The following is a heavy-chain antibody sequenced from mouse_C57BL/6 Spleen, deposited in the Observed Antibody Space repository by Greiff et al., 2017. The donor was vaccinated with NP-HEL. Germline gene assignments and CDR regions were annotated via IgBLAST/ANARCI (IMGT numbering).Heavy chain of an antibody. Sequence: VQLQQPGAELVKPGASVKLSCTASGFNIKNTYMHWVKQRPEQGLEWIGRIDPANGNTKYAPKFQGKATITADTSSNTAYLQLSSLTSEDTAIYYCSYYYGSSYRYFDYWGQGTTLTVSS. V-gene: IGHV14-3*01. CDR2: IDPANGNT. J-gene: IGHJ2*01. D-gene: IGHD1-1*01. CDR3: SYYYGSSYRYFDY. CDR1: GFNIKNTY.